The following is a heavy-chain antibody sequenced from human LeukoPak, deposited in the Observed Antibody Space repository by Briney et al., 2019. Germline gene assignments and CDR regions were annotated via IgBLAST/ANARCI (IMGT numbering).Heavy chain of an antibody. V-gene: IGHV4-34*01. J-gene: IGHJ4*02. CDR3: ARGPGTQSKQYDYVWGSYRYYFDY. CDR2: INHSGST. CDR1: GGSFNDYY. D-gene: IGHD3-16*02. Sequence: KSSETLSLTCAVYGGSFNDYYWAWIRQPPGKGLEWIGEINHSGSTNYNPSLKSRVTISVDTSKNQFSLKLSSVTAADTAVYYCARGPGTQSKQYDYVWGSYRYYFDYWGQGTLVTVSS.